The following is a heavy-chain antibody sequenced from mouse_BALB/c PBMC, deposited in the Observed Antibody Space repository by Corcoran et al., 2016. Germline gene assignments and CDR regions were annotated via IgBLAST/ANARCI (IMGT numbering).Heavy chain of an antibody. V-gene: IGHV1-18*01. CDR1: GYTFTEYT. Sequence: EVQLQQSGPELVKPGASVKISCKTSGYTFTEYTMHWVKQSHGKSLEWIGGINPNNGVTSSNQKFKGKATLTVDKSASTAYMGLRSLTSEDSAVYYCARRDLDARKTGAWFAYWGQGTMVTVSA. D-gene: IGHD3-3*01. CDR3: ARRDLDARKTGAWFAY. J-gene: IGHJ3*01. CDR2: INPNNGVT.